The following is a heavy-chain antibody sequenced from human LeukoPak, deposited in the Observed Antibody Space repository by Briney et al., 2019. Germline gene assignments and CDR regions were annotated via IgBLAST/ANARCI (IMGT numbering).Heavy chain of an antibody. CDR1: GASISSSY. Sequence: PSETLSLTCTVSGASISSSYWSWIRQSPGKGLEWIGYAHYTGGTNYNPSLKSRATISVDTSKNQFSLKLSPVTAADTAMYYCARGYFDAIGYSNPFDWWGQGALVTVSS. CDR2: AHYTGGT. J-gene: IGHJ4*02. D-gene: IGHD3-22*01. V-gene: IGHV4-59*01. CDR3: ARGYFDAIGYSNPFDW.